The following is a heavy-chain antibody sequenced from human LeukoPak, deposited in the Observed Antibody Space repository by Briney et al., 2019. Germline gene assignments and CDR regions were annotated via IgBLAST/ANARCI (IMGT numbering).Heavy chain of an antibody. J-gene: IGHJ3*02. CDR2: IYYSGST. CDR1: GDSISSSSYY. V-gene: IGHV4-39*07. D-gene: IGHD4-23*01. Sequence: PSETLSLTCTVSGDSISSSSYYWGWIRQPPGKELEWIGSIYYSGSTYYNPSRNSRVTISGDTSKNQFSLKLSSVTAADTAVYYCARDYLGGNPDAFDIWGQGTMVTVSS. CDR3: ARDYLGGNPDAFDI.